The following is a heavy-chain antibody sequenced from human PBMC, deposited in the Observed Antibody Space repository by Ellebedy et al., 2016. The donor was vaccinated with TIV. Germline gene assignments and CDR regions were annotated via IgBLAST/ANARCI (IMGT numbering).Heavy chain of an antibody. CDR1: GGSISSGGYY. D-gene: IGHD3-16*01. Sequence: SETLSLTCTVSGGSISSGGYYWSWIRHHPGKGLEWIGLIYYSGSTYYNPSLKRRVTISVDPSNNQFSLKLSSVTAADTAVYYCARGLGSTGEFYFDSWGQGTLVTVSS. CDR3: ARGLGSTGEFYFDS. CDR2: IYYSGST. J-gene: IGHJ4*02. V-gene: IGHV4-31*03.